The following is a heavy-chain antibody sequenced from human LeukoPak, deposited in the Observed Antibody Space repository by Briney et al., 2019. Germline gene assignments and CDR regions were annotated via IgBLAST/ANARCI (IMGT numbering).Heavy chain of an antibody. J-gene: IGHJ5*02. D-gene: IGHD6-19*01. CDR2: INHSGTT. V-gene: IGHV4-34*01. Sequence: SETLSLTCAVYGGSFSGYYWSWIRQPPGKGLEWIGEINHSGTTYYNPSLKGRATISVDTSKNQFSLKLSSVTAADTAVYYCVRGRYSSGWFKDKNWFDPWGQGIPVTVSS. CDR1: GGSFSGYY. CDR3: VRGRYSSGWFKDKNWFDP.